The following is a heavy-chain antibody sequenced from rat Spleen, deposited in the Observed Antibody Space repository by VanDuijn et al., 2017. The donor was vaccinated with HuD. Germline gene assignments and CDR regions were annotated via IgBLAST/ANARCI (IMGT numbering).Heavy chain of an antibody. Sequence: EVQLVESGGGLVQPGRSMTLSCAASGFTFSNYDMAWVRQAPTKGLEWVASISSGGGGTYYPDSVKGRFSISRDNAKSTLYLQMDSLRSEDTATYYCAREAGIPFHYFDYWGQGVMVTVSS. J-gene: IGHJ2*01. D-gene: IGHD1-4*01. CDR3: AREAGIPFHYFDY. V-gene: IGHV5-25*01. CDR1: GFTFSNYD. CDR2: ISSGGGGT.